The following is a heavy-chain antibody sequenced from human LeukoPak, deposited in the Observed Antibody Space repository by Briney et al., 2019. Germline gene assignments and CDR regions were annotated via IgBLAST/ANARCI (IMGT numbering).Heavy chain of an antibody. Sequence: GGSLILSCAASGFTFSSYWMHWVRQAPGKGLVWVSRIKSDGSTNYADSVKGRFTISRDNAKNTVALQMNSLRAEDTGVYYCARAPSEIGGYYPEYFRHWGQGTLVTVSS. CDR3: ARAPSEIGGYYPEYFRH. D-gene: IGHD3-22*01. CDR2: IKSDGST. V-gene: IGHV3-74*01. CDR1: GFTFSSYW. J-gene: IGHJ1*01.